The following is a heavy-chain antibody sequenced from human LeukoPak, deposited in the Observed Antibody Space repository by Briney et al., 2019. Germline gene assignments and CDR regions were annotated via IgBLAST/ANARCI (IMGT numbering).Heavy chain of an antibody. D-gene: IGHD4-11*01. CDR1: GFRFTSFG. CDR3: ARDSDYSGNGNGDWFDP. J-gene: IGHJ5*02. V-gene: IGHV1-18*04. CDR2: IGNYFGVP. Sequence: ASLNVSCKASGFRFTSFGVSWVGRAPGQGLGWRGWIGNYFGVPHYAEKFEDRVTMTIDTSTATAYMELRSLRYDDTAIYYCARDSDYSGNGNGDWFDPWGQGTVVAVSS.